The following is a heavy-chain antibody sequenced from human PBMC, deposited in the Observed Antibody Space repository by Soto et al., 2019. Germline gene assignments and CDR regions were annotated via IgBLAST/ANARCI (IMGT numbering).Heavy chain of an antibody. Sequence: EVQLVESGGGLVKPGGSLRLSCAGSGFTFNSYSMNWVRQAPGKGLEWVSSISSSGTYIYYADSVKGRFTISKDNSKNSLYLQMNSLRAEDTAVYYCATSNWMDWFDPWGQGTLVTVSS. D-gene: IGHD1-1*01. V-gene: IGHV3-21*01. J-gene: IGHJ5*02. CDR3: ATSNWMDWFDP. CDR1: GFTFNSYS. CDR2: ISSSGTYI.